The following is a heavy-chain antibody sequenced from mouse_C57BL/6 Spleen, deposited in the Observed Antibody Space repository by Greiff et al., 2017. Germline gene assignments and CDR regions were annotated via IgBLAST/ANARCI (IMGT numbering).Heavy chain of an antibody. CDR2: IDPSDCYT. V-gene: IGHV1-50*01. Sequence: QVQLQQPGPELVKPGASVKLSCKASGYTFTSYWMQWVKQRPGQGLEWIGVIDPSDCYTNSTQKFKGKATLTVDTASSTAYMQLSSLTSEASAVYYCARSLPDGFEYWGQGTLVTVSA. CDR3: ARSLPDGFEY. D-gene: IGHD1-1*01. CDR1: GYTFTSYW. J-gene: IGHJ3*01.